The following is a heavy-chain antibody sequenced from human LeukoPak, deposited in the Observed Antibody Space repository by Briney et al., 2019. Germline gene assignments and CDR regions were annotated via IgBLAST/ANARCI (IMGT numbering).Heavy chain of an antibody. J-gene: IGHJ4*02. Sequence: SETLSLTCTVSGGSISTYYWTWIRQPPGKGLEWIGYIYYSGCTNYNPSLKSRVTISVDTSKNQFSLKLTSLTAADTAVYYCAKGGKGFPLGLRFDSWGQGTLVSVSS. CDR2: IYYSGCT. CDR1: GGSISTYY. V-gene: IGHV4-59*01. D-gene: IGHD2-21*01. CDR3: AKGGKGFPLGLRFDS.